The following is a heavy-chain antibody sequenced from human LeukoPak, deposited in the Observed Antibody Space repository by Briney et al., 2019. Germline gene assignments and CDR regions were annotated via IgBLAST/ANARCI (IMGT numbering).Heavy chain of an antibody. V-gene: IGHV4-30-2*01. D-gene: IGHD3-22*01. CDR3: ARAPSYYDSSGYYYSYYGMDV. Sequence: SETLSLTCAVSGGSISSGGYSWSWIRQPPGKGLEWIGYIYHSGSTYYNPSLKSRVTISVDRSKNQFSLKLSSVTAADTAVYYCARAPSYYDSSGYYYSYYGMDVWGQGTTVTVSS. CDR2: IYHSGST. J-gene: IGHJ6*02. CDR1: GGSISSGGYS.